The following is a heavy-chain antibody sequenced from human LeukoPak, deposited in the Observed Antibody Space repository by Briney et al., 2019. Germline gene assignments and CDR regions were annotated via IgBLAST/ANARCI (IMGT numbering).Heavy chain of an antibody. CDR3: SRRYCSGGNCYSDY. CDR1: GFSFSNYP. V-gene: IGHV3-73*01. CDR2: ITTKADSYAT. Sequence: PGGSLRLSCVASGFSFSNYPMNWVRQASGKGLEWVGRITTKADSYATEYAASMKGRFTLSRDDSKNTAYLQINSLKTEDTAVYYCSRRYCSGGNCYSDYWGRETWSPSPQ. J-gene: IGHJ4*02. D-gene: IGHD2-15*01.